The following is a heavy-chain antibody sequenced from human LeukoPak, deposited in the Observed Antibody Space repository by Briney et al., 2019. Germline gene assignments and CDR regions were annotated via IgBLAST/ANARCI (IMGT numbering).Heavy chain of an antibody. Sequence: ASVKVSCKASGYTFTSYDINWVRQATGQGLEWMGWTNPNSGNTGYAQKFQGRVTMTRNTSISTAYMGLSSLRSEDTAVYYCARGGTTVTTWGTIYYYYGMDVWGQGTTVTVSS. V-gene: IGHV1-8*01. CDR2: TNPNSGNT. D-gene: IGHD4-17*01. CDR3: ARGGTTVTTWGTIYYYYGMDV. CDR1: GYTFTSYD. J-gene: IGHJ6*02.